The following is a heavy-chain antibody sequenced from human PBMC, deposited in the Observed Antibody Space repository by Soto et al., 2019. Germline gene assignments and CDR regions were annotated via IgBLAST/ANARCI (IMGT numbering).Heavy chain of an antibody. J-gene: IGHJ6*02. CDR1: GGTFSSYA. CDR3: ATHENEQSLSDDCYGMDF. V-gene: IGHV1-69*12. Sequence: QVQLVQSGAEVKKPGSSVKVSCKASGGTFSSYAISWVRQAPGQGLEWMGGSIPIFGTVNYAQKFQGRVTITADEPTGTADIELSSLRSEDTAVYYCATHENEQSLSDDCYGMDFWGQGTMVTVSS. CDR2: SIPIFGTV. D-gene: IGHD3-16*01.